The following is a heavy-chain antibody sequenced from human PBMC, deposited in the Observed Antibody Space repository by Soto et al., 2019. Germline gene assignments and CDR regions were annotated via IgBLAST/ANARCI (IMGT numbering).Heavy chain of an antibody. V-gene: IGHV1-18*01. CDR1: GYTFTTYD. J-gene: IGHJ5*02. Sequence: ASVKVSCKASGYTFTTYDISWVRQAPGQGLEWMGRISTYNGNTNYPQSLQGRLTMTTDTSATTAYMELRSLRSDDTAIYYCAKDNSRDYGSGLKAWWFDPWGQGTLVTVSS. CDR2: ISTYNGNT. CDR3: AKDNSRDYGSGLKAWWFDP. D-gene: IGHD3-10*01.